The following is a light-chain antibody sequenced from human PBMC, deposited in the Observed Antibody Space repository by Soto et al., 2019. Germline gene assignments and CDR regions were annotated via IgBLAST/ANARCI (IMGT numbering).Light chain of an antibody. CDR2: VAS. Sequence: EIVLTQSPATLSLSPGERATLSCRASQSVSSYLAWYQQKPGQAPSLLIYVASNRAPGIPARFSGGGFGTDFTLTISSLEPEGFAVYYCQQRSNWWTFGQGTKVEIK. CDR1: QSVSSY. V-gene: IGKV3-11*01. J-gene: IGKJ1*01. CDR3: QQRSNWWT.